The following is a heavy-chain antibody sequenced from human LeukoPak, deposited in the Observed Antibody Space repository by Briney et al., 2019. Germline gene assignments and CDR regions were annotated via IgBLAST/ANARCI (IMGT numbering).Heavy chain of an antibody. D-gene: IGHD4-11*01. CDR3: AKSRFTVTPTLFDY. J-gene: IGHJ4*02. CDR1: GFTFSSYG. CDR2: ISYDGSNK. V-gene: IGHV3-30*18. Sequence: PGGSLRLSCAASGFTFSSYGMHWVRQAPGKGLEWVAVISYDGSNKYYADSVKGRFTISRDNSKNTLYLQMNSLRAEDTAVYYCAKSRFTVTPTLFDYWGQGTLVTVSS.